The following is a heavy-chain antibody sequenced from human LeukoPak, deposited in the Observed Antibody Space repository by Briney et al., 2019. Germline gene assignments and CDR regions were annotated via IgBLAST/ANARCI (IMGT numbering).Heavy chain of an antibody. Sequence: PGGSLRLSCSASGFTVSSNYMSWVRQAPGKGLEWVSVIYSGGSTYYADSVKGRFTVSRDNSENTLYLQLNSLRAEDTAVYYCARARRLYYMDVWGKGTTVTVSS. J-gene: IGHJ6*03. V-gene: IGHV3-66*01. CDR1: GFTVSSNY. CDR3: ARARRLYYMDV. CDR2: IYSGGST.